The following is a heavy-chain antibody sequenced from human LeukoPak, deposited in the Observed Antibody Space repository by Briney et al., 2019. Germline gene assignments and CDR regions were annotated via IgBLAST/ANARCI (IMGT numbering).Heavy chain of an antibody. D-gene: IGHD6-13*01. CDR2: ISGYNGNT. CDR3: ARVIIAATGIPGDY. J-gene: IGHJ4*02. Sequence: WASVKVSCKASGGSFRTHSINWVRQAPGQGLEWMGWISGYNGNTNYTQKVQGRVTLTTDTSTSTAYMELRSLRSDDTAVYYCARVIIAATGIPGDYWGQGTLVTVSS. V-gene: IGHV1-18*04. CDR1: GGSFRTHS.